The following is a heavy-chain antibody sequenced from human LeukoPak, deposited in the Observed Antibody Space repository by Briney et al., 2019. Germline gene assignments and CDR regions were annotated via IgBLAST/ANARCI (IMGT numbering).Heavy chain of an antibody. J-gene: IGHJ4*02. CDR2: IRYSGRT. Sequence: SGTLSLTCTASDDSISRDFWTWIRQPPGKGLEWIGYIRYSGRTEYNPSLKSRVTISIQTSKNQFSLKLTSVTAAVTAIYYCARLPDVSGWPFDYWGQGILVTVSS. V-gene: IGHV4-59*01. D-gene: IGHD6-19*01. CDR3: ARLPDVSGWPFDY. CDR1: DDSISRDF.